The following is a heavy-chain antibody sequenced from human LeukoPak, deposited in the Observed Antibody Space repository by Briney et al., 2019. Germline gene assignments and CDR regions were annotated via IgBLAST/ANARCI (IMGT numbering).Heavy chain of an antibody. V-gene: IGHV1-24*01. D-gene: IGHD1-26*01. CDR2: FDPEDGEP. J-gene: IGHJ4*02. Sequence: ASVKVSCQVSGNSLSETSIHWVRQAPGQWLEWMGGFDPEDGEPIFAQRFQGRFSMTEDTSTDTAYMELSSLRPEDTAVYYCATADKWEPLDYWGQGTLVTVSS. CDR3: ATADKWEPLDY. CDR1: GNSLSETS.